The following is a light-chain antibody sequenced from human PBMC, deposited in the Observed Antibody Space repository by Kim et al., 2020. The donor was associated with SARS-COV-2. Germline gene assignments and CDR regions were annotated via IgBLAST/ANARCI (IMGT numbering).Light chain of an antibody. Sequence: APGKTAGITCGGNNIGGQSVHWYQQKPGQAPVLVVYDNRDRPSGIPERFSGSNSGNTATLTISGVEAGDEADYYCQMWDSSSDHQVFGGGTQLTVL. CDR3: QMWDSSSDHQV. CDR1: NIGGQS. J-gene: IGLJ2*01. V-gene: IGLV3-21*03. CDR2: DNR.